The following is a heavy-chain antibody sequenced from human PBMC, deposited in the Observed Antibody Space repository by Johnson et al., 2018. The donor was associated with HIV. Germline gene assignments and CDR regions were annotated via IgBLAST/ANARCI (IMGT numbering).Heavy chain of an antibody. CDR2: ISSSGSTI. CDR1: GFSLSDYY. CDR3: ARSEVSSGYYYTPFVDAFDI. Sequence: QVQLVESGGGLVKPGASLRLSCAASGFSLSDYYMSWIRQAPGKGLEWVSYISSSGSTISYADSVKGRFTISRDNAKNSLYLQMNSLRAEDTAVYYCARSEVSSGYYYTPFVDAFDIWGQGTMVTVSS. V-gene: IGHV3-11*04. J-gene: IGHJ3*02. D-gene: IGHD3-22*01.